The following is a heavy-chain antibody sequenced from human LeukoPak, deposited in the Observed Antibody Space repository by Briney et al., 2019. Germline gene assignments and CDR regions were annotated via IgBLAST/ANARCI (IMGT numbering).Heavy chain of an antibody. Sequence: PGGSLRLSCAASGFTFSDYGMYWVRQAPGKGLEWMALIGYDGGKKYYTDSVSGRLTISRDNSKNTLYLQMNSLRAEDTAVYYCVRYCNGGSCYRAAFDVWGPGTTVTVSS. CDR2: IGYDGGKK. J-gene: IGHJ3*01. CDR3: VRYCNGGSCYRAAFDV. CDR1: GFTFSDYG. D-gene: IGHD2-15*01. V-gene: IGHV3-33*01.